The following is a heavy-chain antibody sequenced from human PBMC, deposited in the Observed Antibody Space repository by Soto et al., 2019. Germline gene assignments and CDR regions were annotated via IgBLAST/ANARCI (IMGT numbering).Heavy chain of an antibody. Sequence: PGGSLRLSCAASGFTFSSYAMHWVRQAPGKGLEWVAVISYDGSNKYYADSVKGRFTISRDNSKNTLYLQMNSLRAEDTAVYYCASTGQGDRLRQEYYYGMDVWGQGTTVTVSS. V-gene: IGHV3-30-3*01. J-gene: IGHJ6*02. CDR2: ISYDGSNK. D-gene: IGHD2-15*01. CDR1: GFTFSSYA. CDR3: ASTGQGDRLRQEYYYGMDV.